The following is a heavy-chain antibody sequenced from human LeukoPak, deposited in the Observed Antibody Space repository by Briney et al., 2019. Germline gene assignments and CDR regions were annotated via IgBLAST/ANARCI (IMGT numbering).Heavy chain of an antibody. V-gene: IGHV3-11*01. CDR1: AFTFSEYS. Sequence: PGRSLRLSCVGSAFTFSEYSMSWIRQAPGRELEWISSITESGGTEYYADSVKGRFSISRDNAKSALYLQMNSLRAEDTAVYYCARPPEGYSYGFYFGHWGQGAPVIVSS. CDR2: ITESGGTE. J-gene: IGHJ4*02. D-gene: IGHD5-18*01. CDR3: ARPPEGYSYGFYFGH.